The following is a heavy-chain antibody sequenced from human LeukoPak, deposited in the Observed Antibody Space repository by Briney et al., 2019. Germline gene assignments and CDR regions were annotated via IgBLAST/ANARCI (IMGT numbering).Heavy chain of an antibody. Sequence: GGSLRLSCAASGFTFSSYAMSWVRQAPGKGLQWVSAISGSGGSTFYADSVKGRFTISRDNSKNTLYLQMNSMRAEDTAVYYCAKDSSRGSRCYYMDVWGKGTTVTVSS. CDR2: ISGSGGST. J-gene: IGHJ6*03. CDR3: AKDSSRGSRCYYMDV. V-gene: IGHV3-23*01. D-gene: IGHD2-2*01. CDR1: GFTFSSYA.